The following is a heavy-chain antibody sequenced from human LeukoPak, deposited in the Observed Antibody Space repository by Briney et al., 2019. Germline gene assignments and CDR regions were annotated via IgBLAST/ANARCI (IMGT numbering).Heavy chain of an antibody. Sequence: GGSLRLSCAASGFTFSDYYMTWIRQPPGKGLEWLSYISSSGSTLDYADSVKGRFTISGDNAKNSVSLQMNSLRAEDTAVYYCARSEKNYDFWTGEDYWGQGTLVTVSS. J-gene: IGHJ4*02. CDR1: GFTFSDYY. V-gene: IGHV3-11*04. CDR2: ISSSGSTL. D-gene: IGHD3-3*01. CDR3: ARSEKNYDFWTGEDY.